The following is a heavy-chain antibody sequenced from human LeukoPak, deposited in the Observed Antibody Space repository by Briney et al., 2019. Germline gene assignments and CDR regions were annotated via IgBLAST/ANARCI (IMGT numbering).Heavy chain of an antibody. D-gene: IGHD2-21*01. J-gene: IGHJ4*02. Sequence: ASVKISCKTSGYTFTDYYIHWVQQAPGRGLEWVGRVDPQDGEAIYAQSYQGRVTITADRSTDTSYMELTSLRSEDTAIYHCAIDYLIAYPYYPADWGQGTPVTVSS. CDR2: VDPQDGEA. V-gene: IGHV1-69-2*01. CDR3: AIDYLIAYPYYPAD. CDR1: GYTFTDYY.